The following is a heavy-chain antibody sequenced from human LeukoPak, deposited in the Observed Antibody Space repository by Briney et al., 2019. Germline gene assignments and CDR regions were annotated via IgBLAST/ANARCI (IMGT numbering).Heavy chain of an antibody. CDR2: ISGSGGTT. CDR1: GFTFSTFA. V-gene: IGHV3-23*01. J-gene: IGHJ3*02. D-gene: IGHD4-17*01. CDR3: AKVFSYGDDYHDAFDI. Sequence: GGSLRLSCAASGFTFSTFAMSWVRQAPGKGLEWVSAISGSGGTTYYADSVKGRFTISRDKSKNILYLQMNSLRAEDTAVYFYAKVFSYGDDYHDAFDIWGQGTMVTVSS.